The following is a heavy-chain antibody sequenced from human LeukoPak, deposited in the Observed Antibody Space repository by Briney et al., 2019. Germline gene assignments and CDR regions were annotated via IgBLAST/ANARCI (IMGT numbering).Heavy chain of an antibody. Sequence: PSETLSLTCTVSGGSISSYYWSWIRQPAGKGLDWIRRIYTSGSTNYNPSLKSRVTMSVDTSKNQFSLKLSSVTAAGTAVYYCAREGLYCSSTSCYTSWFDPWGQGTLVTVSS. V-gene: IGHV4-4*07. D-gene: IGHD2-2*02. CDR1: GGSISSYY. CDR2: IYTSGST. J-gene: IGHJ5*02. CDR3: AREGLYCSSTSCYTSWFDP.